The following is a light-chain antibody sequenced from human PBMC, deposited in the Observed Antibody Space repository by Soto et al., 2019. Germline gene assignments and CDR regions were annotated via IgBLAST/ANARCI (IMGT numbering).Light chain of an antibody. CDR1: SSDVGGYNY. CDR2: EVS. CDR3: TSYTSSSTPV. V-gene: IGLV2-14*01. J-gene: IGLJ1*01. Sequence: QSVLTQPASVSGSPGQAITISCTGTSSDVGGYNYVSWYQQHPGKAPKLMIYEVSNRPSGASDRFSVSKSGNTASLTISGLQAEDAADYYCTSYTSSSTPVFGTGTQVTVL.